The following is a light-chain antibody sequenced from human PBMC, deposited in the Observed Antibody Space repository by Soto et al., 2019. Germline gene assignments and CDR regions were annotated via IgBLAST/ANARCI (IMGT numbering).Light chain of an antibody. V-gene: IGLV2-14*01. CDR2: EVS. CDR1: SSDVGTYNY. J-gene: IGLJ1*01. CDR3: TSYTGDTALV. Sequence: QSALTQPASVSGSPGQSITISCTVTSSDVGTYNYVSWYQHHPGKAPKIIIYEVSNRPSGVSNRFSGSKSGSTPSLTISGLQAEDEADYHCTSYTGDTALVFGTGTKVTV.